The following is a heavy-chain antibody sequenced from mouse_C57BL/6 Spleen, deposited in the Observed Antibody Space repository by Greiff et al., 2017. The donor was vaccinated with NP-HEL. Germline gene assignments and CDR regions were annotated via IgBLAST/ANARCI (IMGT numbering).Heavy chain of an antibody. Sequence: DVMLVESGGGLVKPGGSLKLSCAASGFTFSSYTMSWVRQTPEKRLEWVATISGGGGNTYYPDSVKGRFTISRDKAKNTLYLQMSSLRSEDTALYYCARQAYYDYDGGAWFAYWGQGTLVTVSA. J-gene: IGHJ3*01. CDR2: ISGGGGNT. CDR3: ARQAYYDYDGGAWFAY. CDR1: GFTFSSYT. D-gene: IGHD2-4*01. V-gene: IGHV5-9*01.